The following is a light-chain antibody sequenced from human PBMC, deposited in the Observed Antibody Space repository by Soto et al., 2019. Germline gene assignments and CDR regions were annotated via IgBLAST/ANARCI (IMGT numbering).Light chain of an antibody. Sequence: DLQMTQSPSSLSASVGDRVTITCRASQNISTYLNWYQQKPGKAPNLLIYAASSLESGVPSTFSASGSGTDFTLTISSLQPEDFATYYCQQSYSTLTFGGGTKVEIK. V-gene: IGKV1-39*01. CDR1: QNISTY. J-gene: IGKJ4*01. CDR3: QQSYSTLT. CDR2: AAS.